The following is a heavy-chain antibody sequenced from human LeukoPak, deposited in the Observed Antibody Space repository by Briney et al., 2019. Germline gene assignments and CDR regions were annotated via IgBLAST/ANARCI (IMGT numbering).Heavy chain of an antibody. Sequence: GTLRLSCAASGFTFSSYAMSWVRQAPGKGLEWIGEINHSGTSNYNPSLKSRVSVSVDPSKNQFSLKMTSLTVADTAIYYCARGLKDVSGWWAWFDPWGHGTLVTVSS. CDR3: ARGLKDVSGWWAWFDP. J-gene: IGHJ5*02. CDR2: INHSGTS. CDR1: GFTFSSYA. V-gene: IGHV4-34*01. D-gene: IGHD6-13*01.